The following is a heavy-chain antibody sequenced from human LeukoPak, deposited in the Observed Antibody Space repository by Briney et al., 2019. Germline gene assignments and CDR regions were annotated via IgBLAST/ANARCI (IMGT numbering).Heavy chain of an antibody. CDR2: INHSGST. Sequence: SETLSLTCAVYGGSFSGYYWSWIRQPPGKGLEWIGEINHSGSTIYNPSLKSRVTISVDTSKNQFSLKLSSVTAADTAVYYCARGLWFGELLYPSYFDYWGQGTLVTVSS. D-gene: IGHD3-10*01. CDR1: GGSFSGYY. J-gene: IGHJ4*02. V-gene: IGHV4-34*01. CDR3: ARGLWFGELLYPSYFDY.